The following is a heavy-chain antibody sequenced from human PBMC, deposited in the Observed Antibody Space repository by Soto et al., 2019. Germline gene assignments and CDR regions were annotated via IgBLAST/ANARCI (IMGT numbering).Heavy chain of an antibody. CDR3: ARGYSSIWYVIGYYYYVMDV. D-gene: IGHD6-13*01. Sequence: PSQTLSLTCAISGDSVSSNSAAWNWIRQSPSRGLEWLGRTYYRSKWYNDYAVSVKSRITINPDTSKNQFSLQLSSVTPEDTAVYYCARGYSSIWYVIGYYYYVMDVWGQGTTVTGSS. J-gene: IGHJ6*02. CDR2: TYYRSKWYN. V-gene: IGHV6-1*01. CDR1: GDSVSSNSAA.